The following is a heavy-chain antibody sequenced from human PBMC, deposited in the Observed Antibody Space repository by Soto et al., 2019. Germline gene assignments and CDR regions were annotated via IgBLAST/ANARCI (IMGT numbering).Heavy chain of an antibody. Sequence: GGSLRLSCAASGFTFDDYAMHWVRQAPGKGLEWVSGISWNSGSIGYADSVKGRFTISRDNAKNSLYLQMNSLRAEDTALYYCAKDIERFLGLMDVWGKGTTVTVSS. V-gene: IGHV3-9*01. CDR2: ISWNSGSI. CDR3: AKDIERFLGLMDV. J-gene: IGHJ6*03. CDR1: GFTFDDYA. D-gene: IGHD3-3*01.